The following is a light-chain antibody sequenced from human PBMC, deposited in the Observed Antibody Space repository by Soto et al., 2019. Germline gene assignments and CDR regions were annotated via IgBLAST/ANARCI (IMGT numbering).Light chain of an antibody. CDR3: SSYTISSTYI. CDR1: SSDVGGYNY. CDR2: EVN. V-gene: IGLV2-14*01. J-gene: IGLJ1*01. Sequence: QSALTQPASVSGSPGQSITISCTGTSSDVGGYNYVSWYQQHPGKAPKLMIYEVNDRPSGVSDRFSGSKSGNTASLTISGLQAEDEADYYCSSYTISSTYIFGTGTKLTV.